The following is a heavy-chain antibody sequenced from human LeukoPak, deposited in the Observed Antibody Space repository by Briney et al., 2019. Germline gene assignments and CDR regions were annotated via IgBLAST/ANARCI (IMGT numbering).Heavy chain of an antibody. CDR3: AREGGGISPHAFDI. CDR2: MNPISGNT. CDR1: GYTFTSYD. Sequence: ASVTVSCKASGYTFTSYDINWVRQAAGQGREGMGWMNPISGNTGYAQKFQGRVTITRNTSISTAYMELSSLRSEDTAVYYCAREGGGISPHAFDIWGQGTMVTVSS. D-gene: IGHD1-26*01. V-gene: IGHV1-8*03. J-gene: IGHJ3*02.